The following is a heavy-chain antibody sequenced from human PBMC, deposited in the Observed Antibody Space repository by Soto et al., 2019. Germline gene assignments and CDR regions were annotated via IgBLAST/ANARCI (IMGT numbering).Heavy chain of an antibody. Sequence: EVQLLESGGGLVQPGGSLRLSCAASGFTFSSYAMSWVRQAPGKGLEWVSAISGSGGSTYYADSVKGRFTISGDNSKNTLYLQMNSLRAEDTAVYYCAKEGGGSLAAADIYYYFDYWGQGTLVTVSS. D-gene: IGHD6-13*01. CDR3: AKEGGGSLAAADIYYYFDY. J-gene: IGHJ4*02. V-gene: IGHV3-23*01. CDR2: ISGSGGST. CDR1: GFTFSSYA.